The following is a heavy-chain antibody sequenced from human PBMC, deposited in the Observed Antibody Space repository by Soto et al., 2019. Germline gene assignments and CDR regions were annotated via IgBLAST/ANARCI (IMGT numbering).Heavy chain of an antibody. CDR1: GGSFSGYY. CDR3: ARVGYGDYRLGY. D-gene: IGHD4-17*01. Sequence: QVQLQQWGAGLLKPSETLSLTCAVYGGSFSGYYWSWIRQPPGKGLEWIGEINHSGSTNYNPSLKSRVTISVDTSKNQFSLKLISVTAADTAVYYCARVGYGDYRLGYWGQGTLVTVSS. V-gene: IGHV4-34*01. CDR2: INHSGST. J-gene: IGHJ4*02.